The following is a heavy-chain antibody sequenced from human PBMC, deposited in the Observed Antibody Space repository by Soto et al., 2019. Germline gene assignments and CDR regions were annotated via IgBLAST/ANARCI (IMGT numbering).Heavy chain of an antibody. V-gene: IGHV3-23*01. CDR3: ARGGRDCDRTSCYAFAF. CDR2: ISGSGGST. CDR1: GFTFSSYA. Sequence: GGSLRLSCAASGFTFSSYAMSWVRQAPGKGLEWVSDISGSGGSTYYADSVKGRFTISRDNAKTSLYLQMNSLRADDTAVYYCARGGRDCDRTSCYAFAFWVQGTTVTVSS. D-gene: IGHD2-2*01. J-gene: IGHJ3*01.